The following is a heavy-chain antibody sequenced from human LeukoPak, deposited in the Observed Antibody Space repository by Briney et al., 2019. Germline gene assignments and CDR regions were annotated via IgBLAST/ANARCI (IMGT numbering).Heavy chain of an antibody. D-gene: IGHD2/OR15-2a*01. V-gene: IGHV3-48*01. Sequence: PGGSLRLSCTASGFSFSASAMHWVRQAPGKGMEWVSFITSGGSDIDYADSVRGRFTISRDNANNTLFLQMNSLRVEDTAVYYCARLRIYADMDYWGQGTLVTVSS. J-gene: IGHJ4*02. CDR1: GFSFSASA. CDR3: ARLRIYADMDY. CDR2: ITSGGSDI.